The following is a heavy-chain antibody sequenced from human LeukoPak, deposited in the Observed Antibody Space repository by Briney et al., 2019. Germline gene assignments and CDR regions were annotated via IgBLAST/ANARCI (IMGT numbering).Heavy chain of an antibody. J-gene: IGHJ4*02. V-gene: IGHV3-43*02. CDR3: AKDLAGGRGWYYFDY. CDR2: ISGDGGST. D-gene: IGHD2-15*01. Sequence: PGGSLRLSCAASGFTFDDYAMHWVRQAPRKGLEWVSLISGDGGSTYYADSVKGRFTISRDNSKNSLYLQMNSLRTEDTALYYCAKDLAGGRGWYYFDYWGQGTLVTVSS. CDR1: GFTFDDYA.